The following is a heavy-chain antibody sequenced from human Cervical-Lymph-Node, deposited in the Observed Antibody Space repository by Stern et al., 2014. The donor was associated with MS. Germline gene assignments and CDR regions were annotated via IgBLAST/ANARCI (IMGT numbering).Heavy chain of an antibody. D-gene: IGHD4-23*01. CDR2: ANTGNGNR. Sequence: QVQLVQSRAEVKKPGASVKVSCKTAGYNFTDYGIIWVRQAPGQRLEWMGWANTGNGNRRYSQKIQGRVTITRDTSASTAYMELSSLRSEDTAVYYCARTGTVVTSGYYYGMDVWGQGTTVTVSS. CDR3: ARTGTVVTSGYYYGMDV. CDR1: GYNFTDYG. J-gene: IGHJ6*02. V-gene: IGHV1-3*04.